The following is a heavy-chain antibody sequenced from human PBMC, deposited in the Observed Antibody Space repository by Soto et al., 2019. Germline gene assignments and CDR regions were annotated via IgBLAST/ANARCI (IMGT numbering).Heavy chain of an antibody. CDR3: TTEGNENSGYYVGYSEH. V-gene: IGHV1-46*03. J-gene: IGHJ4*02. CDR2: INPSGGST. D-gene: IGHD3-3*01. CDR1: GYTFTSYY. Sequence: QVQLVQSGAEVKKPGASVKVSCKASGYTFTSYYMHWVRQAPGQGLEWMGIINPSGGSTSYAQKFQGRVTMTRDTSTSTVYMELSSLRSEDTAVYYCTTEGNENSGYYVGYSEHWGQRTQVTVSS.